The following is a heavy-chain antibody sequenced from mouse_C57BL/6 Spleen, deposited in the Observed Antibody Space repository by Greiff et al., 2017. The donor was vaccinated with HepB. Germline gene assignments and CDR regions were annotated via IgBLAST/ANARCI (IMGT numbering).Heavy chain of an antibody. CDR3: ASDWYFDV. V-gene: IGHV2-2*01. CDR2: IWSGGST. CDR1: GFSLTSYG. Sequence: VQLQQSGPGLVQPSQRLSITCTVSGFSLTSYGVHWVRQSPGKGLEWLGVIWSGGSTDYNAAFISRLSISKDNSKSQVFFKMNSLQADDTAIYYCASDWYFDVWGTGTTVTVSS. J-gene: IGHJ1*03.